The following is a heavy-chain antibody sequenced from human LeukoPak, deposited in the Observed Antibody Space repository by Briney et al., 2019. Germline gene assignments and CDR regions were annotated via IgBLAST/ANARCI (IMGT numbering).Heavy chain of an antibody. CDR3: ARDLGYIDY. CDR1: GLTFSDYY. J-gene: IGHJ4*02. V-gene: IGHV3-11*01. CDR2: INGNGHTI. Sequence: GGSLRLSCAASGLTFSDYYMTWVRQAPGKGLEWLSYINGNGHTIYYAASVKGRFSISRDNAKKSVYLQMNSLRAEDTAVYYCARDLGYIDYWGQGTLVTVSS.